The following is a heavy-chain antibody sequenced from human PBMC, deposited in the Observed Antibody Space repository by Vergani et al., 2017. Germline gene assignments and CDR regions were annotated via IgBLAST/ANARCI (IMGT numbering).Heavy chain of an antibody. V-gene: IGHV3-23*01. J-gene: IGHJ6*03. D-gene: IGHD3-3*01. CDR1: GFRFREHG. CDR2: ISGHDHRT. CDR3: ARDREGSGYYYMDV. Sequence: EVQLLESGGGSVQPGESLRLSCVASGFRFREHGMNWVRQAPGKGLEWVSGISGHDHRTLYADSVKGRFTISRDNSKNTLYLQMNSLRAEDTAVYYCARDREGSGYYYMDVWGTGTTVTVS.